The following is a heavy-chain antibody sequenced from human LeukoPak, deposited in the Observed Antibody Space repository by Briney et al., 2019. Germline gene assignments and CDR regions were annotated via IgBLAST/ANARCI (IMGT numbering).Heavy chain of an antibody. CDR1: GFTFSDYY. J-gene: IGHJ4*02. CDR2: ISGSGSTI. CDR3: AKADYYDSSGSPDY. D-gene: IGHD3-22*01. V-gene: IGHV3-11*01. Sequence: GGSLRLSCAASGFTFSDYYLSWLRQAPGKGLEWVSYISGSGSTIYYADSVKGRFTISRDNAKSSLYLQMNSLRAEDTAVYYCAKADYYDSSGSPDYWGQGTLVTVSS.